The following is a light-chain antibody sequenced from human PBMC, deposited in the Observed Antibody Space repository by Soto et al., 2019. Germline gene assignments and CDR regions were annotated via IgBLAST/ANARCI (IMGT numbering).Light chain of an antibody. J-gene: IGKJ5*01. CDR2: DIS. Sequence: EISMTQFPASLSAFPGAGATFPCRAAQDVTTNFAWYQLRRGQPPRLLIYDISTRATGVPARFSGSGSGTEFTLIISGLQSEDFALYFCQQYNNWPFAFGPGTRLEI. CDR3: QQYNNWPFA. V-gene: IGKV3-15*01. CDR1: QDVTTN.